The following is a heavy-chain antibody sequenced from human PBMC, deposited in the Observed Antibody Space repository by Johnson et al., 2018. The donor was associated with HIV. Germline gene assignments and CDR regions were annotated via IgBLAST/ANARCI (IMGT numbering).Heavy chain of an antibody. V-gene: IGHV3-66*02. CDR3: AREGWELPRTGFDV. J-gene: IGHJ3*01. CDR2: IYSGGST. CDR1: GFTVSNYY. D-gene: IGHD1-26*01. Sequence: VQLVESGGGLVQPGGSLRLSCAASGFTVSNYYMTWVRQSPGKGLEWVSVIYSGGSTYYADSVKGRFTISRDNSKNTLYLQMNSLRAEDTAVFYCAREGWELPRTGFDVWGLGTMVTVSS.